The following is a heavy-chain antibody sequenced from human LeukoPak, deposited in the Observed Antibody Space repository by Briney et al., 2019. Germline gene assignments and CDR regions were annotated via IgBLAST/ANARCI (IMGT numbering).Heavy chain of an antibody. CDR1: GYTFTSYG. Sequence: ASVKVSCKASGYTFTSYGISWVRQAPGQGLEWMGWISAYSGNTNYAQKLQGRVTMTTDTSTSTAYMELRSLRSDDTAVYYCATEGVPAANTKLPYYYYYMDVWGKGTTVTVSS. J-gene: IGHJ6*03. D-gene: IGHD2-2*01. CDR2: ISAYSGNT. CDR3: ATEGVPAANTKLPYYYYYMDV. V-gene: IGHV1-18*01.